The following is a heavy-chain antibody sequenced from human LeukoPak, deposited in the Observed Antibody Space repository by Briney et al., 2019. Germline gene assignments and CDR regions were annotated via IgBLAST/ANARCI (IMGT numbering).Heavy chain of an antibody. CDR3: VRGRDTAMGS. V-gene: IGHV4-59*12. CDR2: ISSSGNT. Sequence: SETLSLTCPVSGGSITTYYWSWIRQPPGKGLEWIGYISSSGNTNYNSPLKSRVTISIDTSKNQFSLQLNSVTPEDTAVYYCVRGRDTAMGSWGQGTLVTVSS. CDR1: GGSITTYY. J-gene: IGHJ4*02. D-gene: IGHD5-18*01.